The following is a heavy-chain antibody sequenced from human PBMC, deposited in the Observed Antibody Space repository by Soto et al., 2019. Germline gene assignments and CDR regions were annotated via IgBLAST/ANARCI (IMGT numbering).Heavy chain of an antibody. CDR2: LYNSGNT. D-gene: IGHD5-12*01. V-gene: IGHV4-4*07. CDR1: GGSVSSYY. CDR3: ARGGSHSYGVDV. Sequence: SETLSLTCTVSGGSVSSYYWSWVRQPSGKGLEWIGRLYNSGNTNYNPSLKSRVIMSAEMSKNQFSLKLSSVTAADTAVYYCARGGSHSYGVDVWGQGTPVSVSS. J-gene: IGHJ6*01.